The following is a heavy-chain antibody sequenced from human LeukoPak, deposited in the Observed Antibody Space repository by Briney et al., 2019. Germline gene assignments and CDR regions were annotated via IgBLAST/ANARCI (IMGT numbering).Heavy chain of an antibody. V-gene: IGHV4-34*01. CDR2: INHSGST. Sequence: SETLSLTCAVYGGSFSGYYWSWIRQPPGKGLEWIGEINHSGSTNYNPSLKSRVTISVDTSKNQFSLKLSSVTAADTAVYYCATRGRGVTYFDYWGQGTLVTVSS. J-gene: IGHJ4*02. D-gene: IGHD3-10*01. CDR3: ATRGRGVTYFDY. CDR1: GGSFSGYY.